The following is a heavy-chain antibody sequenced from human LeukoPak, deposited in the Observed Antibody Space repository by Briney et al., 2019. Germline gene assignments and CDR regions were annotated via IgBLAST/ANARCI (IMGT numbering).Heavy chain of an antibody. CDR1: GGTFSSYA. D-gene: IGHD4-11*01. CDR3: ASLGRWFSNAGYYGMDV. J-gene: IGHJ6*02. V-gene: IGHV1-69*13. Sequence: SVKVSCKASGGTFSSYAISWVRQAPGQGLEWMGGIIPIFGTANYAQKFQGRVTITADESTSTAYMELSSLRSEDTAVYYCASLGRWFSNAGYYGMDVWGQGTTVTVSS. CDR2: IIPIFGTA.